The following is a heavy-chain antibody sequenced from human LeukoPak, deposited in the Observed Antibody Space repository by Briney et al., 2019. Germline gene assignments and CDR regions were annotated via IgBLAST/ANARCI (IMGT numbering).Heavy chain of an antibody. D-gene: IGHD3-22*01. CDR2: IHPSGML. Sequence: PSETLSLTRTVSGASFSTGDQYWNWIRQSPGRGLEWIGSIHPSGMLYNNPSLESRVTISIDTSNNQFSLHLNSVTAADTAVYFCSRGLDSRKLGYWGQGTLVTVSS. CDR1: GASFSTGDQY. J-gene: IGHJ4*02. CDR3: SRGLDSRKLGY. V-gene: IGHV4-31*03.